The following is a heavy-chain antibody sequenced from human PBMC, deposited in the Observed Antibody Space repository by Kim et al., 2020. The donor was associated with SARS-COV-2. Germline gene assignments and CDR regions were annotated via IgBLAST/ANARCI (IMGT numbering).Heavy chain of an antibody. Sequence: VKGRFTITGNNSKNTLYLQMNSLRAEDTAVYYCAKEYCSGGSCYYYYGMDVWGQGTTVTVSS. J-gene: IGHJ6*02. CDR3: AKEYCSGGSCYYYYGMDV. V-gene: IGHV3-30*02. D-gene: IGHD2-15*01.